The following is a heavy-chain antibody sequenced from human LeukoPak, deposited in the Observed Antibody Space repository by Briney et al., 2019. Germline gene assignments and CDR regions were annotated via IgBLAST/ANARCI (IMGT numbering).Heavy chain of an antibody. CDR1: GYTFTGYY. Sequence: ASAKVSCKASGYTFTGYYMHWVRQAPGQGLEWMGWINPNSGGTNYAQKFQGRVTMTRDTSISTAYMELSRLRSDDTAVYYCASVSWNWGGWFDPWGQGTLVTVSS. CDR3: ASVSWNWGGWFDP. CDR2: INPNSGGT. D-gene: IGHD7-27*01. V-gene: IGHV1-2*02. J-gene: IGHJ5*02.